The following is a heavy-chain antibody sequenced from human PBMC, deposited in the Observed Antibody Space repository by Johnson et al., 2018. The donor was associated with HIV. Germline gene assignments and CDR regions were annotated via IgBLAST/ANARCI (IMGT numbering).Heavy chain of an antibody. CDR2: ISTDGSTK. Sequence: QVQLVESGGGLVQPGGSLRLSCAASGFTFSSYPMHWVRQAQGKGLLWVAVISTDGSTKYYAASVKGRFPISRDNAKNSLYLQMNSLRAEDTAVYYCASRYRGSGGYFGGAFDIWGQGTMVTVSS. CDR1: GFTFSSYP. CDR3: ASRYRGSGGYFGGAFDI. J-gene: IGHJ3*02. D-gene: IGHD1-26*01. V-gene: IGHV3-30*04.